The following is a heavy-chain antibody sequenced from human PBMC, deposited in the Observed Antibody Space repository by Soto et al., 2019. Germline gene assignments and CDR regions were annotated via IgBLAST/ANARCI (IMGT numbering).Heavy chain of an antibody. J-gene: IGHJ4*02. V-gene: IGHV4-59*11. CDR2: IYYSGST. D-gene: IGHD5-18*01. Sequence: SETLTLTCTVSGGSISAHYSRWSWQPPGKGLEWIGYIYYSGSTNYNPSLKSRVTISVDTSKNQFSLKLSSVTAADTAVYYCARDNGYSYGYTLDHWGQGTLVTVS. CDR1: GGSISAHY. CDR3: ARDNGYSYGYTLDH.